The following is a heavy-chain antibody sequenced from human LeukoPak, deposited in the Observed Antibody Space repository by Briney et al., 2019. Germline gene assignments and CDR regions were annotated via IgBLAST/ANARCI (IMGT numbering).Heavy chain of an antibody. D-gene: IGHD3-10*01. Sequence: ASVKVSCKVSGYTVTELSMHWVRQSPGKGLEWMGGFHPEDGETIYAQKFQGRVTMTRDTSISTAYMEMSGLRSDDTAVYYCARLANYGSGNDFDYWGQGTLVTVSS. CDR3: ARLANYGSGNDFDY. CDR2: FHPEDGET. CDR1: GYTVTELS. J-gene: IGHJ4*02. V-gene: IGHV1-24*01.